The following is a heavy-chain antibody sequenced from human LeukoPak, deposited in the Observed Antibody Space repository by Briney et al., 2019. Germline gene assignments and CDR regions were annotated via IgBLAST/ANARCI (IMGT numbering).Heavy chain of an antibody. CDR2: IYPGDSDT. CDR3: ARRAITLGDAFDI. V-gene: IGHV5-51*01. D-gene: IGHD3-16*01. CDR1: GFRFTSYW. J-gene: IGHJ3*02. Sequence: GASLETSFKGSGFRFTSYWIGWVRPMPGKGLEWMGIIYPGDSDTRYSPSFQGQVTISADKSISTAYLQWSSLKASDTAMYYCARRAITLGDAFDIWGQGRMVTVSS.